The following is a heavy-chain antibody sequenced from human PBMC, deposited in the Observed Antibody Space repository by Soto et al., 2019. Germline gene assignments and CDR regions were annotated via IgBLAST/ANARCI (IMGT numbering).Heavy chain of an antibody. D-gene: IGHD3-10*01. CDR1: GGSICSYY. CDR3: ARGGTLGYYGSGSDFSRHYYFYGMDV. V-gene: IGHV4-59*01. CDR2: IYYSGST. Sequence: SETPSLTRTVSGGSICSYYWSWIRQPPGKGLEWIGYIYYSGSTNCNPSLKSRATISVDTSKNQFSLKLSSVTAADTAVYYCARGGTLGYYGSGSDFSRHYYFYGMDVWGEGTTVTVSS. J-gene: IGHJ6*04.